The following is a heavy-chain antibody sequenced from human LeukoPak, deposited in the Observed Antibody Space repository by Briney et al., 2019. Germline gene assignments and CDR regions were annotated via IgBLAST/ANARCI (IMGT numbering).Heavy chain of an antibody. CDR1: GFTVSSNY. D-gene: IGHD6-19*01. J-gene: IGHJ4*02. CDR3: TKLKGWYGEGFFDC. V-gene: IGHV3-53*01. Sequence: GGSLRLSCAASGFTVSSNYMSWVRQPAGKGLEWVSVLYSGGATFYADSVKGRFTISRDTSKNTLYLQMNDLRADDTAVYYCTKLKGWYGEGFFDCWVQGTLVTVSS. CDR2: LYSGGAT.